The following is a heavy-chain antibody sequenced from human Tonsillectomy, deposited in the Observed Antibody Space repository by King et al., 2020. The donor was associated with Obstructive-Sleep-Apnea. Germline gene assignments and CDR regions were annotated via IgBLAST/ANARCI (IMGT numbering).Heavy chain of an antibody. CDR3: ARDVPYDWLVPYYYYGMDV. V-gene: IGHV4-4*07. CDR2: MFTSGST. D-gene: IGHD3-9*01. CDR1: GGSISSCS. Sequence: VQLQESGPGLVKPSETLSLTCTVSGGSISSCSWAWIRQPAGEGLEWIGRMFTSGSTNCNPSLKSRVTMSVDTSKNQFSLKLSSVTAADTAVYYCARDVPYDWLVPYYYYGMDVWGQGTTVTVSS. J-gene: IGHJ6*02.